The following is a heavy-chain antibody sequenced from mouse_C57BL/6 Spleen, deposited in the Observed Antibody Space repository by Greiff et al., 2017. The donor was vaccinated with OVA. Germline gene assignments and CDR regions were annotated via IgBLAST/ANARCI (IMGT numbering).Heavy chain of an antibody. CDR2: INPNNGGT. V-gene: IGHV1-26*01. CDR1: GYTFTDYY. Sequence: VQLQQSGPELVKPGASVKISCKASGYTFTDYYMNWVKQSHGKSLEWIGDINPNNGGTSYNQKFKGKATLTVDKSSSTAYMGLRSLTSEDSAVYYCAETGFAYWGQGTLVTVSA. CDR3: AETGFAY. J-gene: IGHJ3*01.